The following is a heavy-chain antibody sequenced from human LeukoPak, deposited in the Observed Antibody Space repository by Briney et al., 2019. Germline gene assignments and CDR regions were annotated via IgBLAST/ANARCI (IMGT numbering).Heavy chain of an antibody. V-gene: IGHV3-7*01. CDR1: GFTFNTHW. CDR2: IKPDGSEK. CDR3: ARSGIVDAFDI. J-gene: IGHJ3*02. D-gene: IGHD3-10*01. Sequence: GGSLRLFCAASGFTFNTHWMSWVRQAPGKRLEWVANIKPDGSEKDYVDSVKGRFTISRDNAKNSLYLQMKSLRAEDTAVYYCARSGIVDAFDIWGQGTMVTVSS.